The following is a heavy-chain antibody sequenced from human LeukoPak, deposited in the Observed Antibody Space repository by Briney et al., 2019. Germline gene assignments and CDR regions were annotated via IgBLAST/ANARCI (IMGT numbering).Heavy chain of an antibody. CDR2: ISSSGTTT. J-gene: IGHJ4*01. V-gene: IGHV3-11*01. D-gene: IGHD2-21*02. CDR1: GFTFSDYY. CDR3: ASPRGVMTAGPFLDN. Sequence: GGSLRLSCAASGFTFSDYYMSWIRQAPGKGLEWVSYISSSGTTTHYADSVKGRFSISRDNAKNSLFLQMNSLRAEDTAVYYCASPRGVMTAGPFLDNGGKGTLVTFSS.